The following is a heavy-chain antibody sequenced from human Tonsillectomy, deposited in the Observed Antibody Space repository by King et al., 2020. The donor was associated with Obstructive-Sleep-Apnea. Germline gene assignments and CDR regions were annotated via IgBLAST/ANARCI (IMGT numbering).Heavy chain of an antibody. Sequence: QLVQSGGDLVQPGGSLRLSCAASGFTFSSYAMSWGRQAPGKGLDWVSGISGSGGSTYHADSLKGRFTISRDNSKNTLYLQMNSLRDEETAVYYCAKDPNYYESKGFFEVPYFDYWGQGTLVTVSS. CDR2: ISGSGGST. D-gene: IGHD3-22*01. J-gene: IGHJ4*02. CDR3: AKDPNYYESKGFFEVPYFDY. CDR1: GFTFSSYA. V-gene: IGHV3-23*04.